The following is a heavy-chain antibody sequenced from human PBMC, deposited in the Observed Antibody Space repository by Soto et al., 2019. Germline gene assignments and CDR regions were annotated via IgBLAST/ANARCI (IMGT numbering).Heavy chain of an antibody. D-gene: IGHD2-2*01. CDR2: ISDSGGTT. CDR3: AKALYISSWFLDY. CDR1: GFTFSSSS. Sequence: EVQLLESGGRLAQPGGSLRLSCAVSGFTFSSSSMSWVRQAPGKGLEWVSSISDSGGTTYHGDSVKGRFTISRDNSKSTLYLQMNSLRAEDTAVYYCAKALYISSWFLDYWGQGTPVTVSS. V-gene: IGHV3-23*01. J-gene: IGHJ4*02.